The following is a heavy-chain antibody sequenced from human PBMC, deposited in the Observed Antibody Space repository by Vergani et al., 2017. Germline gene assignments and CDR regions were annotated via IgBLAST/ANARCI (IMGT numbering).Heavy chain of an antibody. CDR3: AGWGSTYELLLDAFDI. CDR1: GGSISSYY. J-gene: IGHJ3*02. CDR2: IYYSGST. Sequence: QVQLQESGPGLVKPSETLSLTCTVSGGSISSYYWSWIRQPPGKGLGWIGDIYYSGSTNDNPSLKSRVTISVDTSKNQFSLKLSSVTAADTAVYYCAGWGSTYELLLDAFDIWGQGTMVTVSS. V-gene: IGHV4-59*01. D-gene: IGHD2-2*01.